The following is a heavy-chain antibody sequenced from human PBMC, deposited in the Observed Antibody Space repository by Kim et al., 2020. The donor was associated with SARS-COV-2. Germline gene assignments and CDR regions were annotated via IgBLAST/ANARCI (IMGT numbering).Heavy chain of an antibody. Sequence: GGSLRLSCAASGFTFSSYEMNWVRQAPGKGLEWVSYISSSGSTIYYADSVKGRFTISRDNAKNSLYLQMNSLRAEDTAVYYCARGTLLAVDYWGQGTLVTVSS. D-gene: IGHD6-19*01. CDR3: ARGTLLAVDY. CDR2: ISSSGSTI. V-gene: IGHV3-48*03. J-gene: IGHJ4*02. CDR1: GFTFSSYE.